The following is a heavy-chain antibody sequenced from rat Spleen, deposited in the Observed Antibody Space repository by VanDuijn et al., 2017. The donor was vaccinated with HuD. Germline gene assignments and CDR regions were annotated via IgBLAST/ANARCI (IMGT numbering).Heavy chain of an antibody. Sequence: EVQLVESGGGLVQPGRSMKLSCADSGFTFSSFPMAWVRQAPTKGLEWVATISTSGGSTYYRDSVKGRFTISRDNAKSTLYLQMDSLRSEDTATYYCARRPGDFDYWGQGVMVTVSS. D-gene: IGHD1-4*01. CDR3: ARRPGDFDY. CDR2: ISTSGGST. CDR1: GFTFSSFP. J-gene: IGHJ2*01. V-gene: IGHV5-46*01.